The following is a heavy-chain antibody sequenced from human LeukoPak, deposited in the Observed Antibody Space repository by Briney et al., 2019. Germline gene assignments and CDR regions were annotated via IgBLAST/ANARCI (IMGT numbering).Heavy chain of an antibody. J-gene: IGHJ3*02. CDR1: GDSMSSYY. CDR3: ARGPGGGSYSDAFDI. Sequence: SETLSLTCTVSGDSMSSYYWSWIRQPPGKGLEWIAYIFYSGSTSYNPSLKSRVAISMNTSGNQFSLKLSSVTAADTAVYYCARGPGGGSYSDAFDIWGQGTMVTVSS. CDR2: IFYSGST. D-gene: IGHD1-26*01. V-gene: IGHV4-59*01.